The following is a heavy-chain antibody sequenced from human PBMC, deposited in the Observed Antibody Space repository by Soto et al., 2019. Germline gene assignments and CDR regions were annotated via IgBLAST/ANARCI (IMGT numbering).Heavy chain of an antibody. CDR3: ASPPPYYYDSSDDDNWFDP. CDR2: ISSSGSTI. Sequence: LRLSCAASGFTFSSYEMNWVPQAPGKGLEWVSYISSSGSTIYYADSVKGRFTISRDNAKNSLYLQMNSLRAEDTAVYYCASPPPYYYDSSDDDNWFDPWGQGTLVTVSS. D-gene: IGHD3-22*01. J-gene: IGHJ5*02. CDR1: GFTFSSYE. V-gene: IGHV3-48*03.